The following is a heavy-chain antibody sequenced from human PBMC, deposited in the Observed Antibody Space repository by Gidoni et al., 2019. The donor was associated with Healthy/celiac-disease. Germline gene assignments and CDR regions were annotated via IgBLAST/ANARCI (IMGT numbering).Heavy chain of an antibody. V-gene: IGHV1-46*02. CDR3: ARDIVVVPAAIGYYFDY. Sequence: QVQLVQSGAEVKKPGASVKVSCKASGYTFNSYYMHWVRQAPGQGLEWMGIITPSGGSTSYAQKFQGRVTMTMDTSTSTVYMELSSLRSEDTAVYYCARDIVVVPAAIGYYFDYWGQVTLVTVSS. J-gene: IGHJ4*02. CDR1: GYTFNSYY. D-gene: IGHD2-2*02. CDR2: ITPSGGST.